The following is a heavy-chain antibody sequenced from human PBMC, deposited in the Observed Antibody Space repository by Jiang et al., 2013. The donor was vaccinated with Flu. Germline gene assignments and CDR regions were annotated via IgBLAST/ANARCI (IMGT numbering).Heavy chain of an antibody. CDR1: GFSLSTSGMC. V-gene: IGHV2-70*01. J-gene: IGHJ4*02. Sequence: KPTQTLTLTCTFSGFSLSTSGMCVSWIRQPPGKALEWLALIDWDDDKYYSTSLKTRLTISKDTSKNQVVLTMTNMDPVDTATYYCARTPLDSSSWYGFDYWGQGTLVTVSS. CDR3: ARTPLDSSSWYGFDY. CDR2: IDWDDDK. D-gene: IGHD6-13*01.